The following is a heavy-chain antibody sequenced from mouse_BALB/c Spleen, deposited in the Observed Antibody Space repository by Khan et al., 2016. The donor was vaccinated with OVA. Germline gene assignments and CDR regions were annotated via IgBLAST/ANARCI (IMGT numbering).Heavy chain of an antibody. CDR2: INTYTGEP. D-gene: IGHD2-3*01. CDR1: GYTFTNYG. Sequence: QIQLVQSGPELKKPGETVKISCKASGYTFTNYGMNWVKQAPGKALKWMGWINTYTGEPTYADDFKGRFAFSLETSASTAYLQLNNLKNEDMATYSFTRGLGYYGSWFAYWGQGTLVTVSA. J-gene: IGHJ3*01. V-gene: IGHV9-1*02. CDR3: TRGLGYYGSWFAY.